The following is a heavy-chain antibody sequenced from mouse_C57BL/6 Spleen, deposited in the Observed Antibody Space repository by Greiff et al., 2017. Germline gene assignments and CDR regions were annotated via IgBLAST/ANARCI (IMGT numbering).Heavy chain of an antibody. CDR3: ARTLTGYAMDY. Sequence: EVKLMGSGGGLVKPGGSLKLSCAASGFTFSDYGMHWVRQAPEKGLEWVAYISSGSSTIYYADTVKGRFTISRDNAKNTLFLQMTSLRSEDTAMYYCARTLTGYAMDYWGQGTSVTVSS. J-gene: IGHJ4*01. CDR2: ISSGSSTI. V-gene: IGHV5-17*01. CDR1: GFTFSDYG. D-gene: IGHD4-1*01.